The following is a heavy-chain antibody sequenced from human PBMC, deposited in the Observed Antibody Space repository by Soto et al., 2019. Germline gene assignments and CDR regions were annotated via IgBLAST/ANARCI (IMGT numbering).Heavy chain of an antibody. CDR1: GFTFSSCA. J-gene: IGHJ4*02. CDR2: ISGNGGST. CDR3: AKDAGRTYYDILTGYYLAGAQDY. Sequence: HPGGSLRLSCAAPGFTFSSCAMGWVRQAPGKGLEWVSGISGNGGSTYYADSVKGRFTISRDTSKNTLFLQMNSLRAEDTAVYYSAKDAGRTYYDILTGYYLAGAQDYWGQGTLVTVSS. D-gene: IGHD3-9*01. V-gene: IGHV3-23*01.